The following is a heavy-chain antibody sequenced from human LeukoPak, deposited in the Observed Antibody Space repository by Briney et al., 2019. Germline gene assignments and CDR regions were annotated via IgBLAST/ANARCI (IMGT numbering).Heavy chain of an antibody. Sequence: GASVKVSCKASGGTFSSYAISWVRQAPGQGLEWMGGIIPIFGTANYAQKFQGRVTITTDESTSTAYMELSSLRSEDTAVYYCARKSFWSGYQENWFDPWGQGTLVTVSS. CDR1: GGTFSSYA. J-gene: IGHJ5*02. CDR2: IIPIFGTA. CDR3: ARKSFWSGYQENWFDP. D-gene: IGHD3-3*01. V-gene: IGHV1-69*05.